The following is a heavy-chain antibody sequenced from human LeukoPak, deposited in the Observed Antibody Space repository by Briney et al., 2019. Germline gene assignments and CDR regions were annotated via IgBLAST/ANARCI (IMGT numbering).Heavy chain of an antibody. CDR2: IQQNGIEK. CDR3: ARDRDGKDL. V-gene: IGHV3-7*03. CDR1: GFTFRDFW. J-gene: IGHJ5*02. Sequence: PGGSLRLSCAASGFTFRDFWMSWVRQAPGKGLEWVAYIQQNGIEKFSVEGRFSIFRVTVNSLLYLRINSLRADDTAMYYCARDRDGKDLWGQGTLVTVSS. D-gene: IGHD1-1*01.